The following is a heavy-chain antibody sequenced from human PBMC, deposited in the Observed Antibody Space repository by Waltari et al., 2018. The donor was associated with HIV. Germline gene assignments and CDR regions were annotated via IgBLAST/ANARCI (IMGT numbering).Heavy chain of an antibody. D-gene: IGHD2-2*02. V-gene: IGHV3-21*01. J-gene: IGHJ4*02. CDR2: ISSSSSHI. CDR1: GFSFRSHS. Sequence: EVHVVESGGGLVKPGESLRLSCAASGFSFRSHSMDWVRQAPGKGLEWVSSISSSSSHILYADSVKGRFTISRDNTKNSLYLQLNSLRAEDTAVYYCASFGCTTTSCYIYWGQGTLVTVSS. CDR3: ASFGCTTTSCYIY.